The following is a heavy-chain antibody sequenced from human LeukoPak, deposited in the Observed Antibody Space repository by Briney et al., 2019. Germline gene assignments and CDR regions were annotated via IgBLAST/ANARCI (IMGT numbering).Heavy chain of an antibody. D-gene: IGHD3-10*01. V-gene: IGHV4-61*02. J-gene: IGHJ4*02. Sequence: PSETLSLTCTVSGGSVGSDSYWNWIRQPAGTGLEWIGRIYADGSSTYNPSLKTRATVLVETSKSQFSLRLSSMTAADTAVYYCARGYYYRTWGLGTLVTVSS. CDR1: GGSVGSDSY. CDR3: ARGYYYRT. CDR2: IYADGSS.